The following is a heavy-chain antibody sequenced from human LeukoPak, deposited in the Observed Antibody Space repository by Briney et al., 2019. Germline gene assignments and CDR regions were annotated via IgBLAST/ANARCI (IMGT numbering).Heavy chain of an antibody. J-gene: IGHJ5*02. CDR2: IYYSGST. D-gene: IGHD1-26*01. Sequence: SETLSLPCTVSGGSISSGGYYWSWVRQHPGKGLEWIGYIYYSGSTYYNPSLKSRVTISVDTSKNQFSLKLSSVTAADTAVYYCATLVENWFAHWGQGTLVTVSS. V-gene: IGHV4-31*03. CDR1: GGSISSGGYY. CDR3: ATLVENWFAH.